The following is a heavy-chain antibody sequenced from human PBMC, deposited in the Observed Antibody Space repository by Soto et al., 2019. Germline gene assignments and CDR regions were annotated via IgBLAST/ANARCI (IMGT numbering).Heavy chain of an antibody. V-gene: IGHV4-61*03. CDR3: ARDSVLAYY. Sequence: ETLSLPCTVSGGSVGSGSYYWSWIRQPLGKGLEWIGYIYYSGNTDYNPSPRGRATISVDNAKNHFSMQLTSVTSADTAIYYCARDSVLAYY. D-gene: IGHD3-3*02. CDR2: IYYSGNT. CDR1: GGSVGSGSYY. J-gene: IGHJ6*03.